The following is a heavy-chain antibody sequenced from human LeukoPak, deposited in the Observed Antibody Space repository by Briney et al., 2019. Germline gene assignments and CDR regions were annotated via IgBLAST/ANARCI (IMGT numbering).Heavy chain of an antibody. Sequence: PGGSLRLSCAASGFTFSSYAMHWVRQAPGKGLEWVAVISYDGSNKYYADSVKGRFTISRDNSKNTLYLQMNSLRAEDTAVYYCARDHSYGDYLSYYFDYWGQGTLVTVSS. V-gene: IGHV3-30*04. D-gene: IGHD4-17*01. CDR1: GFTFSSYA. J-gene: IGHJ4*02. CDR3: ARDHSYGDYLSYYFDY. CDR2: ISYDGSNK.